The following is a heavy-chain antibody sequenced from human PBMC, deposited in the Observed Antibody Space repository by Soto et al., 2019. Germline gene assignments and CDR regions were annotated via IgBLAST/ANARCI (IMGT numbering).Heavy chain of an antibody. CDR3: ATYINSAKYFDY. CDR2: MSYSGNT. J-gene: IGHJ4*02. D-gene: IGHD2-2*02. V-gene: IGHV4-39*01. Sequence: PSETLSLTCTDSGGSISSSSYYWGWIRQPPGEGLEWIATMSYSGNTFYNPSLKSRVTISGDTSKNQFSLRLNSVTAADTAVYYCATYINSAKYFDYWGQGTLVTVSS. CDR1: GGSISSSSYY.